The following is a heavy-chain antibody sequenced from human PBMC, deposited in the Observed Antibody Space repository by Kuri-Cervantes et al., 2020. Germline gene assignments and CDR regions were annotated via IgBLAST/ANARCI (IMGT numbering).Heavy chain of an antibody. Sequence: ASVKVSCKASGYTFTSYDINWVRQATGQGLEWMGWMNPNSGNTGYAQKFQGRVTMTRNTSISTAYMELSSLRSEDTAVYYCARQMREYFVFDVFDIWGQGTMVTVSS. CDR1: GYTFTSYD. CDR2: MNPNSGNT. CDR3: ARQMREYFVFDVFDI. V-gene: IGHV1-8*02. D-gene: IGHD3-9*01. J-gene: IGHJ3*02.